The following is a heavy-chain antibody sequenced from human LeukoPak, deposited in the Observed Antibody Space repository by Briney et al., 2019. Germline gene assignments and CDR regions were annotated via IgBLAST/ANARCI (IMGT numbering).Heavy chain of an antibody. Sequence: GGSLRLSGAASGFTFSSYAMSWVRQAPGKGLEWVSAISGSGGSTYYADSVKGRFTISRDNSKNTLYLQMNSLRAEDTAVYYCAKDRLIEGSSGYYYVFEYWGQGTLVTVSS. D-gene: IGHD3-22*01. CDR1: GFTFSSYA. CDR3: AKDRLIEGSSGYYYVFEY. J-gene: IGHJ4*02. CDR2: ISGSGGST. V-gene: IGHV3-23*01.